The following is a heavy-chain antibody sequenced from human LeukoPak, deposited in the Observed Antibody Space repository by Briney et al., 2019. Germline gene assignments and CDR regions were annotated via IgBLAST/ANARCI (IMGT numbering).Heavy chain of an antibody. CDR3: ARAFYPGYYSYMAV. J-gene: IGHJ6*03. V-gene: IGHV4-59*01. CDR1: GGSISTYY. CDR2: IYYSGST. D-gene: IGHD3-3*02. Sequence: SETLSLTCTVSGGSISTYYWSWIRQPPGKGLEWIGYIYYSGSTNYNPSLKSRVTISVDTSKNQFSLKLSSVTAADTAVYYCARAFYPGYYSYMAVWGKGTTVTVSS.